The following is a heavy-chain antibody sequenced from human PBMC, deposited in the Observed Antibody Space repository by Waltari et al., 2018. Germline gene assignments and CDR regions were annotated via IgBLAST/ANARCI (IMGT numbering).Heavy chain of an antibody. J-gene: IGHJ4*02. CDR3: TTDQGDSYTFYSFDY. Sequence: EVQLVESGGGLVNPGGSVRLSCAASGFTFSNPWMDWVRQAPGKGLEWIARIKTQSDGGGATYYAAPVTGRFTVSRDDSKNMLYLQMSSLKTEDTAMYYCTTDQGDSYTFYSFDYWGQGTLVTVSS. V-gene: IGHV3-15*01. D-gene: IGHD3-16*02. CDR2: IKTQSDGGGAT. CDR1: GFTFSNPW.